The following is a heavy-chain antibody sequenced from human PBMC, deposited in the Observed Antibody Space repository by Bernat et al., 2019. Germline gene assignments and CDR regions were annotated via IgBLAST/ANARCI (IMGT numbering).Heavy chain of an antibody. D-gene: IGHD5-18*01. Sequence: QVQLVESGGGVVQPGRSLRLSCAASGFTFSSYGMHWVRQAPVKGLEWVAVIWYDGSNKYYADSVKGRFTISRDNSKNTLYLQMNSLRAEDTAVYYCARIRGYSYGQIDYWGQGTLVTVSS. J-gene: IGHJ4*02. CDR3: ARIRGYSYGQIDY. CDR2: IWYDGSNK. V-gene: IGHV3-33*01. CDR1: GFTFSSYG.